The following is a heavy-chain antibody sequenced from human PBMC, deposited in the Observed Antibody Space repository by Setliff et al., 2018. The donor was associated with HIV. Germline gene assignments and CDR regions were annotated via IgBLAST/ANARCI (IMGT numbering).Heavy chain of an antibody. CDR2: INAGNGNR. D-gene: IGHD2-21*01. J-gene: IGHJ4*02. Sequence: ASVKVSCKTSGYTFKSYDINWVRQAPGQRPEWMARINAGNGNREYSPKFQGRVTITADTSASTMYMELSSLRSEDTAVYYCARDVSAEMYSTRLDYWGQGTPVTVSS. CDR1: GYTFKSYD. V-gene: IGHV1-3*01. CDR3: ARDVSAEMYSTRLDY.